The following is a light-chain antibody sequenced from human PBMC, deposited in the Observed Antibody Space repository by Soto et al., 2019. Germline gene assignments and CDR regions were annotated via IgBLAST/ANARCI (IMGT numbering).Light chain of an antibody. Sequence: EIVMTQSPAILSVSPGERVTLSCRASQSLSGHLAWYQQKLGQAPRLLIYGASTRAAGIPARFSGSGSGTDFTLTISRLEPEDFALYYCQQYVSLPVTFGQGTRLEIK. J-gene: IGKJ5*01. V-gene: IGKV3-15*01. CDR1: QSLSGH. CDR3: QQYVSLPVT. CDR2: GAS.